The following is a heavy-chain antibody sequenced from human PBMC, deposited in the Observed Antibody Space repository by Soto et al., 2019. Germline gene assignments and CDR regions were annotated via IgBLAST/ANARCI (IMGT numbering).Heavy chain of an antibody. CDR1: GGSVSSESHY. CDR3: ARHAYYYDS. D-gene: IGHD3-22*01. Sequence: SETLSLTCTVSGGSVSSESHYWSWIRQTPGKGLEWIGYIYYTGSTNYNPSLKSRVTISVDTSKNQFSLKLSSVTAADTAVYYCARHAYYYDSWGQGTLVTVSS. J-gene: IGHJ4*02. CDR2: IYYTGST. V-gene: IGHV4-61*01.